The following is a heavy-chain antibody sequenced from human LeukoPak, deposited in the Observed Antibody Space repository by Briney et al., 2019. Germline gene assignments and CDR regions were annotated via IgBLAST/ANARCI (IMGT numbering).Heavy chain of an antibody. CDR1: GGSFSAYY. D-gene: IGHD3-22*01. CDR2: INHSGST. CDR3: AGGADYYDGSGYHYFDY. V-gene: IGHV4-34*01. Sequence: PSETLSLTCAVYGGSFSAYYWSWIRQPPGKGLEWIGEINHSGSTNYNPSLKSRVTISVDTSKNQFSLKLSSVTAADTAVYYCAGGADYYDGSGYHYFDYWGQGTLVTVSS. J-gene: IGHJ4*02.